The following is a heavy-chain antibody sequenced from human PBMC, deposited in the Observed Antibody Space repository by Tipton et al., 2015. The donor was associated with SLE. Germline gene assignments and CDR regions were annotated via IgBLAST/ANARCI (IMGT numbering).Heavy chain of an antibody. CDR1: GYTFTSYG. V-gene: IGHV1-18*01. D-gene: IGHD3-10*01. Sequence: QLVQSGAEVKMPGASVKVSCKASGYTFTSYGISWVRQAPGQGLEWMGWISAYNGNTNYAQKFQGRVTMTTDTSTSTTYIELRSLRSDDRAVYYCARDLYYYDSGSYHDTFDIWGQGTMVTVSS. CDR2: ISAYNGNT. CDR3: ARDLYYYDSGSYHDTFDI. J-gene: IGHJ3*02.